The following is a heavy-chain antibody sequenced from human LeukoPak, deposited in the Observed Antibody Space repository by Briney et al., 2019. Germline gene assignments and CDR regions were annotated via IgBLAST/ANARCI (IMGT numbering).Heavy chain of an antibody. V-gene: IGHV4-39*01. D-gene: IGHD6-19*01. CDR3: ARHVEIAVAGPIDY. J-gene: IGHJ4*02. Sequence: SETLSLTCTVSGGSISSSRDYWGWIRQPPGKGLEWIGSIYYSGSTYYNPSLKSRVTISVDTAKNQFSLKLSSVTAADTAVYYCARHVEIAVAGPIDYWGQGTLVTVSS. CDR1: GGSISSSRDY. CDR2: IYYSGST.